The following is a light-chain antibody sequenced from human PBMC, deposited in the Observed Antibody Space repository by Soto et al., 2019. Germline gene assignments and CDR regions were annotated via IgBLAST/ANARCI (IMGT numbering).Light chain of an antibody. CDR2: ENN. Sequence: NFMLTQPHSVSGSPGKTVIISCTRSSGSIASNYVQWYQQRPGSSPTTVLYENNQRPSGVPDRFSGSIDSSSNSASLTISGLETEDEADYFCQSYDATNQVFGGGTKLTVL. CDR1: SGSIASNY. CDR3: QSYDATNQV. V-gene: IGLV6-57*01. J-gene: IGLJ3*02.